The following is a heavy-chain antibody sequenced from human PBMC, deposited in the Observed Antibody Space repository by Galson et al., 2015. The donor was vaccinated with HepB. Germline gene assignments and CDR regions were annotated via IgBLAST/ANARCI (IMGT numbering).Heavy chain of an antibody. CDR3: ARSIAVAGLLDAFDI. CDR2: ISYAGSNK. CDR1: GFTFSSYG. D-gene: IGHD6-19*01. J-gene: IGHJ3*02. Sequence: SLRLSCAASGFTFSSYGMHWVRQAPGKGLEWVAIISYAGSNKYYADSVKGRLTISRDNSKNTLYLQMNSLRAEDMAVYYCARSIAVAGLLDAFDIWGQGTMVTVSS. V-gene: IGHV3-30*03.